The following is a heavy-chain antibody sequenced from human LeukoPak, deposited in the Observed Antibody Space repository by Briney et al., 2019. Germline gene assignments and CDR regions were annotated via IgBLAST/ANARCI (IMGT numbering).Heavy chain of an antibody. CDR3: VRGNDH. Sequence: PGGSLRLSCAASGFTFSSDWMHWVRQAPGKGLVWVSRINGDGSSTSHADSVKGRFTISRDNAKNTLYLQMNRLRVEDTAVYHCVRGNDHWGQGTLVTVSS. V-gene: IGHV3-74*01. CDR2: INGDGSST. J-gene: IGHJ5*02. CDR1: GFTFSSDW.